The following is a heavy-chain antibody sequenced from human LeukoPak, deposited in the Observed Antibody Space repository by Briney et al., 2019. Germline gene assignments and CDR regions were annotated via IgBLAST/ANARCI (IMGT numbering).Heavy chain of an antibody. V-gene: IGHV3-30*04. CDR2: ISYDGSNK. J-gene: IGHJ5*02. CDR3: ARARLGIAVAGGHNWFDP. CDR1: GFTFSSYA. Sequence: GGSLRLSCAASGFTFSSYAMHWVRQAPGKGLEWVAVISYDGSNKYYADSVKGPFTISRDNSKNTLYLQMNSLRAEDTAVYYCARARLGIAVAGGHNWFDPWGQGTLVTVSS. D-gene: IGHD6-19*01.